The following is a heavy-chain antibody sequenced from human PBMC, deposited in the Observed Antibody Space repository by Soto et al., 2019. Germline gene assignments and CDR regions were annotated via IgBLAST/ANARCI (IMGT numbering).Heavy chain of an antibody. J-gene: IGHJ5*02. CDR2: ISGSGGST. CDR1: GFTFSSYA. CDR3: AKDPLGSGYDYSWFDP. D-gene: IGHD5-12*01. Sequence: GGSLRLSCAASGFTFSSYAMSWVRQAPGKGLEWVSAISGSGGSTYYADSVKGRFTISRDNSKNTLYLQMNSLRAEDTAVYYCAKDPLGSGYDYSWFDPWGPGTLVTVSS. V-gene: IGHV3-23*01.